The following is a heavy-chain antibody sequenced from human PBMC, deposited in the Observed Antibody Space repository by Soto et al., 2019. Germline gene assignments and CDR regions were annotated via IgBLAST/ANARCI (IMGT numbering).Heavy chain of an antibody. CDR2: ISSSSSYI. J-gene: IGHJ6*02. CDR3: ARDYSGSYYKVNHYYYGMDV. D-gene: IGHD1-26*01. CDR1: GFTFSSYS. V-gene: IGHV3-21*01. Sequence: GGSLRLSCAASGFTFSSYSMNWVRQAPGKGLEWVSSISSSSSYIYYADSVKGRFTISRDNAKNSLYLQMNSLRAEDTAVYYCARDYSGSYYKVNHYYYGMDVWGQGTTVTVSS.